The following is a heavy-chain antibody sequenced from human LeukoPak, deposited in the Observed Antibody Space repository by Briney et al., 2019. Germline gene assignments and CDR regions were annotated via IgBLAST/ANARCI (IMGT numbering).Heavy chain of an antibody. Sequence: GASVKVSCKASGYTFTTYNINWVRQATGQGLEWMGWMNPNTGNTGYAQKLQGRVTMTRDTSISAAYMDVSSLRSEDTAVYYCARGFWGVDYHYLDVWGKGTTVIVSS. CDR2: MNPNTGNT. CDR3: ARGFWGVDYHYLDV. J-gene: IGHJ6*03. D-gene: IGHD3-16*01. CDR1: GYTFTTYN. V-gene: IGHV1-8*01.